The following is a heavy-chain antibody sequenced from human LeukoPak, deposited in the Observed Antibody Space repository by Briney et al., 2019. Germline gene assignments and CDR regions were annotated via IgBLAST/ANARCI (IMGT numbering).Heavy chain of an antibody. CDR1: GFTVSSKY. CDR3: ARERVYYDGSGYKPAEYFQQ. J-gene: IGHJ1*01. Sequence: GGSLRLSCAASGFTVSSKYMSWVRQAPGKGLEWVSVIYSGGSTYYAGSVKGRFTISRDNPKHTQYLQMNSLKAEDTAVYYCARERVYYDGSGYKPAEYFQQWGQGTLVTVSS. CDR2: IYSGGST. D-gene: IGHD3-22*01. V-gene: IGHV3-53*01.